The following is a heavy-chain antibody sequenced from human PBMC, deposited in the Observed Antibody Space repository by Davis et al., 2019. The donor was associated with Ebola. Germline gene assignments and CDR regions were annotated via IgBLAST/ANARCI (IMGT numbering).Heavy chain of an antibody. V-gene: IGHV4-34*01. Sequence: SETLSLTCAVYGGTFIDYYWSWIRQPPGKGLEWIGEINHSGSTNYNPSLKSRVTISVDTSKNQFSLKLSSVTAADTAVYYCARGHIYGDYGPSGYGMDVWGQGTTVTVSS. J-gene: IGHJ6*02. CDR1: GGTFIDYY. CDR3: ARGHIYGDYGPSGYGMDV. CDR2: INHSGST. D-gene: IGHD4-17*01.